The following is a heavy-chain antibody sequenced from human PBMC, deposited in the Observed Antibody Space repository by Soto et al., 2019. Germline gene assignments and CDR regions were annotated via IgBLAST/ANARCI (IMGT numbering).Heavy chain of an antibody. Sequence: VQVVESGGGVVQPGRSLRLSCAASGFTFSTYAMHWVRQAPGKGLEWVSSISSSSSYIYYADSVKGRFTISRDNAKNSLYLQMNSLRAEDTAVYYCARDAQAPGDVWGQGTTVTVSS. CDR3: ARDAQAPGDV. CDR2: ISSSSSYI. V-gene: IGHV3-21*01. CDR1: GFTFSTYA. J-gene: IGHJ6*02.